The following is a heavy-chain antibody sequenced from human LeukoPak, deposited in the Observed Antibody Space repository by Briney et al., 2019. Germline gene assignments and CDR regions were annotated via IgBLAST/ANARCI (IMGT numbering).Heavy chain of an antibody. J-gene: IGHJ5*02. CDR2: ISAYNGNT. CDR1: GYTLTIYG. Sequence: ASVKVSCKASGYTLTIYGISWVRQAPGQRLERMGGISAYNGNTNYAQKLQGRVTMTTDTSTSTAYMEMRSLRSDDTAVYYCARAYYYDSSGYNNWFDPWGQGTLVTVSS. CDR3: ARAYYYDSSGYNNWFDP. D-gene: IGHD3-22*01. V-gene: IGHV1-18*01.